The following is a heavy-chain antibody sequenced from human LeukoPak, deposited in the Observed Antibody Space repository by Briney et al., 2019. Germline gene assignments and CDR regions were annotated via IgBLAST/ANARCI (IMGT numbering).Heavy chain of an antibody. CDR2: MSGSGGST. J-gene: IGHJ4*02. Sequence: GGSLRLSCAASEFTFSSYAMNWVRQAPRKGREWVSAMSGSGGSTYYTDSVTGRFTLSRDKSKNTLYLQMNSVRAEDTAVYYCAKGDTTWELPHDYWGQGTLVTVSS. CDR1: EFTFSSYA. D-gene: IGHD1-26*01. V-gene: IGHV3-23*01. CDR3: AKGDTTWELPHDY.